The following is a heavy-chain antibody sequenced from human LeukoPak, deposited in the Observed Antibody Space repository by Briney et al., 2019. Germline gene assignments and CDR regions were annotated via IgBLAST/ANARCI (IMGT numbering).Heavy chain of an antibody. J-gene: IGHJ4*02. CDR1: GGSISSYY. D-gene: IGHD3-3*01. CDR3: ARGLEDFSD. V-gene: IGHV4-59*01. Sequence: SETLSLTCAVSGGSISSYYWSWIRQPPGKGLEWIGYIYYSGSTNYNPSLKSRVNISVDTSKNQFSLRLSSVIAADTAVYYCARGLEDFSDWGQGNLVTVSS. CDR2: IYYSGST.